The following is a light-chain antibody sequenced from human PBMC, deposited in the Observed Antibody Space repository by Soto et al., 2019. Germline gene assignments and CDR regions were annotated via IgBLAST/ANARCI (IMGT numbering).Light chain of an antibody. V-gene: IGKV1-5*01. CDR3: QQYNSYPWT. CDR1: QRISSW. Sequence: DIQMTQSPCSLSASVGDRVTITCRASQRISSWLAWYQQKPGKAPKLLIYDASSLESGVPSRFSGSGSGTEFTLTISSLQPDDFATYYCQQYNSYPWTFGQGTKVDIK. CDR2: DAS. J-gene: IGKJ1*01.